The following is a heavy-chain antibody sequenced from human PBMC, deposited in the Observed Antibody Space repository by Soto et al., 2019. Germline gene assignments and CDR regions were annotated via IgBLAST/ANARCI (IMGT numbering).Heavy chain of an antibody. CDR2: MYYSGST. CDR3: ARDSTGSSGPTLGMDV. V-gene: IGHV4-31*03. J-gene: IGHJ6*02. CDR1: GGSISSGGYY. D-gene: IGHD6-19*01. Sequence: QVQLQESGPGLVKPSQTLSLTCTVSGGSISSGGYYWSWIRQHPGKGLEWIGYMYYSGSTYYNPSLKSRVTISVDTSKNQFSLKLSSATAADTAVYYCARDSTGSSGPTLGMDVWGQGTTVTVSS.